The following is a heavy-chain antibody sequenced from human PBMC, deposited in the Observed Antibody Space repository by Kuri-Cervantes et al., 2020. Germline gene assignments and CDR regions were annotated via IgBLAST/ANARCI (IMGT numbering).Heavy chain of an antibody. D-gene: IGHD3-10*01. CDR2: ISSSGSTI. CDR1: GFTFSDYY. CDR3: EKGGFGELLGYYGMDV. J-gene: IGHJ6*02. Sequence: LSLTCAASGFTFSDYYMSWIRQAPGKGLEWVSYISSSGSTIYYADSVKGRFTISRDNAKNSLYLQMNSLRAEDTAVYYCEKGGFGELLGYYGMDVWGQGTTVTVSS. V-gene: IGHV3-11*01.